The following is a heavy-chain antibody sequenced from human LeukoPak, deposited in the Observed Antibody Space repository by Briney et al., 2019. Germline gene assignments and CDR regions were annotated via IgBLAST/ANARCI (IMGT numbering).Heavy chain of an antibody. CDR2: IRQDGSAK. D-gene: IGHD1-7*01. V-gene: IGHV3-7*01. CDR3: ARMNYVSTGWGAPFDN. Sequence: GGSLRLSCVTSAFTFNRHWMSWVRQAPGKGLEWVATIRQDGSAKYYLDSVKGRFIISRDNAKNLLFLQMNSLRAEDTAVYYCARMNYVSTGWGAPFDNWGQGTLVTVSS. J-gene: IGHJ4*02. CDR1: AFTFNRHW.